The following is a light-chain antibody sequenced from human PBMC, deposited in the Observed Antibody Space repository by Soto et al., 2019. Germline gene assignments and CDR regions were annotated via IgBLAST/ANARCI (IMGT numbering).Light chain of an antibody. J-gene: IGKJ4*01. V-gene: IGKV4-1*01. CDR3: HQDHSSPLA. CDR1: QSLLSSSNNKNY. Sequence: DIVMTQSPDSLAVSLGERATINCKSSQSLLSSSNNKNYLSWYQQKPGQAPKALIYWASTRESGVTDRFSGSGAGTDVTLTMSSRQAEDVAIYLCHQDHSSPLAVGGGTKVEL. CDR2: WAS.